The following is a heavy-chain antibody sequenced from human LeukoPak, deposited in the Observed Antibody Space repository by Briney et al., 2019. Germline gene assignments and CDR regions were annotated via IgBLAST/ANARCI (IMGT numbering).Heavy chain of an antibody. CDR1: GFAFGDYA. CDR2: ISGRSSTI. CDR3: ARDRLTSGSYFFDY. D-gene: IGHD1-26*01. J-gene: IGHJ4*02. V-gene: IGHV3-48*01. Sequence: PGGSLRLSCTPSGFAFGDYAVTWVRQAPGKGLEWISYISGRSSTIYYADSVRGRFTISRDNAKNSMYLQMNSLRAEDTAVYYCARDRLTSGSYFFDYWGQGTLVTVSS.